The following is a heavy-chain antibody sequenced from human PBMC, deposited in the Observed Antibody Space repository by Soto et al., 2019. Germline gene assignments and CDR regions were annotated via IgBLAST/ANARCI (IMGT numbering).Heavy chain of an antibody. J-gene: IGHJ5*02. V-gene: IGHV4-39*01. Sequence: QLQLQESGPGLVKPSETLSLTCTVSGGSISSSSYYWGWIRQPPGKGLEWIGSIYYSGSTHYNPSLKSRVTISVDTSKNQFSLKLSSVTAADTAVYYCVRHVPGGLRYFDWLLGWFDPWGQGTLVTVSS. CDR2: IYYSGST. CDR1: GGSISSSSYY. D-gene: IGHD3-9*01. CDR3: VRHVPGGLRYFDWLLGWFDP.